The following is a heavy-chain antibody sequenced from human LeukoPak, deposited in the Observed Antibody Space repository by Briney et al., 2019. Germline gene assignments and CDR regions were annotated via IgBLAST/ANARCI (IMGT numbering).Heavy chain of an antibody. Sequence: GGSLRLSCAASGFTFNSYAMSWVRQAPGKGLEWVSVISGSGGTTYYADSVKGRFTISRDNSKNTLYLQMNSLRDEDTAIYYCVKHLEVATIMSALDTWGQGTLVTVSS. CDR1: GFTFNSYA. CDR2: ISGSGGTT. J-gene: IGHJ3*02. CDR3: VKHLEVATIMSALDT. D-gene: IGHD5-12*01. V-gene: IGHV3-23*01.